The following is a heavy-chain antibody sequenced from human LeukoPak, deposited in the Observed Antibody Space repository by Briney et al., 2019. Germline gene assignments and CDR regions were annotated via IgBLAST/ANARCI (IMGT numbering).Heavy chain of an antibody. V-gene: IGHV4-59*01. D-gene: IGHD4-23*01. CDR1: GGSISSYY. J-gene: IGHJ4*02. CDR3: ARDGNYGGNHFDY. Sequence: PSETLSLTCTVSGGSISSYYWSWIRQPPGKGLEWIGYIYYSGSTNYNPSLKSRVTISVDTSKNQFSLKLSSVTAADTAVYYCARDGNYGGNHFDYWGQGTLVTVSS. CDR2: IYYSGST.